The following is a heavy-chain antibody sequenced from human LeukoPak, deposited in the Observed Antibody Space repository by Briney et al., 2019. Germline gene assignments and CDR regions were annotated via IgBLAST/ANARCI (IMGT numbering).Heavy chain of an antibody. CDR1: EFNFHDYA. CDR3: TNGSPYHSGLDV. Sequence: PGGSLRLSCTASEFNFHDYAMHWVRQAPGKGLEWFSGISFNSVSIGYADSVKGRFTVSRANAKNSLYLQMASLRTEDSALYYCTNGSPYHSGLDVWGQGTSVTVSS. J-gene: IGHJ6*02. V-gene: IGHV3-9*01. CDR2: ISFNSVSI. D-gene: IGHD1-26*01.